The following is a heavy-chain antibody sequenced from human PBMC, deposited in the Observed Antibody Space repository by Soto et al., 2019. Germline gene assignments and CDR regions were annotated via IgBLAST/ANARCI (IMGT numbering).Heavy chain of an antibody. CDR2: ISYDGSNK. CDR1: GFTFSSYA. Sequence: QVQLVESGGGVVQPGRSLRLSCAASGFTFSSYAMHWVRQAPGKGLEWVAVISYDGSNKYYADSVKGRFTISRDNSKNTLYLQMNSLRAEDTAVYYCARTSFVVVPAAIWYFDYWGQGTLVTVSS. V-gene: IGHV3-30-3*01. J-gene: IGHJ4*02. CDR3: ARTSFVVVPAAIWYFDY. D-gene: IGHD2-2*01.